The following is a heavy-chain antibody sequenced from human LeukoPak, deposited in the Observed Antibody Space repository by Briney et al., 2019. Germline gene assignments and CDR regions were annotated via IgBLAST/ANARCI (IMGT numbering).Heavy chain of an antibody. Sequence: PGGSLRLSCAASGFTFDDYAMHWVRQAPGKGLEWVSLISWDGGSTYYADSVKGRFTISRDNSKNSLYLQMNSLRAEDTALYYCAKGGYGSGSLFSYMDVWGKGTTVTVSS. CDR2: ISWDGGST. V-gene: IGHV3-43D*03. D-gene: IGHD3-10*01. CDR3: AKGGYGSGSLFSYMDV. CDR1: GFTFDDYA. J-gene: IGHJ6*03.